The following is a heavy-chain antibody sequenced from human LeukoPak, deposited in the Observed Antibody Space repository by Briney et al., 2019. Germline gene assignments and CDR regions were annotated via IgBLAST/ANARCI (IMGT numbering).Heavy chain of an antibody. Sequence: SETLSLTCAVYGGSFSGYYWSWIRHPPGNGLECIGEMKHSGSTNYNPSLKSRVTISVDKSKNQFSLKLSSVTAADTAVYYCARMNYYFDYWGQGTLVTVSS. CDR2: MKHSGST. CDR1: GGSFSGYY. D-gene: IGHD1-7*01. J-gene: IGHJ4*02. V-gene: IGHV4-34*01. CDR3: ARMNYYFDY.